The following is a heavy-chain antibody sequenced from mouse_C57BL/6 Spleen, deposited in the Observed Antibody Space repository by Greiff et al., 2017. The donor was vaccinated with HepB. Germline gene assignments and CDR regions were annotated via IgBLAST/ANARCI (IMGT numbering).Heavy chain of an antibody. CDR2: ISSGSSTI. CDR1: GFTFSDYG. D-gene: IGHD1-1*01. V-gene: IGHV5-17*01. Sequence: EVKLQESGGGLVKPGGSLKLSCAASGFTFSDYGMHWVRQAPEKGLEWVAYISSGSSTIYYADTVKGRFTISRDNAKNNLFLQMTSLRSEDTAMYYCARRTVVPFDYWGQGTTLTVSS. CDR3: ARRTVVPFDY. J-gene: IGHJ2*01.